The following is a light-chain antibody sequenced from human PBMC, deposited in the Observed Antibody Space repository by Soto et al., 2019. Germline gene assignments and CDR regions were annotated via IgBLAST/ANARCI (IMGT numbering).Light chain of an antibody. CDR3: ATLDSGLSVSWV. Sequence: QSVLTQPPSVSAAPGQKVTISCSGSSSNIGNDYVSWYQLVPGKAPKLLIYDNDKRPSGIPDRFSGSKSGTSATLDIAGFQTGDEADYYCATLDSGLSVSWVFGGGTKLTVL. J-gene: IGLJ3*02. CDR2: DND. V-gene: IGLV1-51*01. CDR1: SSNIGNDY.